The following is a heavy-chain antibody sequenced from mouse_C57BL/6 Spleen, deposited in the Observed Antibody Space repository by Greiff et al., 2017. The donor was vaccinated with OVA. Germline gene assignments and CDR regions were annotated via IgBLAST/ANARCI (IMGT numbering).Heavy chain of an antibody. J-gene: IGHJ2*01. Sequence: VQVVESGPGLVQPSQSLSITCTVSGFSLTSYGVHWVRQSPGKGLEWLGVIWRGGSTDYNAAFISRLSISKDNSKSQVFFKMNSLQADDTAIYYCARKRFDYWGQGTTLTVSS. CDR1: GFSLTSYG. CDR2: IWRGGST. CDR3: ARKRFDY. V-gene: IGHV2-2*01.